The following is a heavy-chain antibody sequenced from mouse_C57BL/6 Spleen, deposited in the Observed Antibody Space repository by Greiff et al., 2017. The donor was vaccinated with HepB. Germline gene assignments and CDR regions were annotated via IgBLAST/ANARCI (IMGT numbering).Heavy chain of an antibody. V-gene: IGHV3-1*01. Sequence: EVQGVESGPGMVKPSQSLSLTCTVTGYSITSGYDWHWIRHFPGNKLEWMGYISYSGSTNYNPSLKSRISITHDTSKNHFFLKLNSVTTEDTATYYCASGGDGYYPFAYWGQGTLVTVSA. CDR3: ASGGDGYYPFAY. J-gene: IGHJ3*01. CDR2: ISYSGST. D-gene: IGHD2-3*01. CDR1: GYSITSGYD.